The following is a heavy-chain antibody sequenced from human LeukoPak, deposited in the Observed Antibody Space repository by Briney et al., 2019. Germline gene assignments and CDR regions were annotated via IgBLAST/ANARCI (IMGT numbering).Heavy chain of an antibody. J-gene: IGHJ4*02. D-gene: IGHD3-22*01. CDR3: ARGNYYDGYFDY. CDR1: GFTFSSCA. Sequence: GGSLRLSCAASGFTFSSCAMSWVRQAPGKGLEWVSGISSSGGGTYYADSVKGRFTISRDNPKNSLYLQINSLRAEDTAVYYCARGNYYDGYFDYWGQGTLVTVSS. V-gene: IGHV3-23*01. CDR2: ISSSGGGT.